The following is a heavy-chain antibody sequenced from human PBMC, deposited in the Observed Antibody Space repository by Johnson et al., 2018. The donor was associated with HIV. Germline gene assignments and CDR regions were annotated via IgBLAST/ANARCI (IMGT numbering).Heavy chain of an antibody. CDR1: GFSISSYW. CDR2: IQQTGSAE. Sequence: VQLVESGGGLVQPGGSLRLSCAASGFSISSYWMSWVRQAPGKGLEWLANIQQTGSAEYYGDSVRGRFTISRDIARNSLHLQMRGLRAEDTAMYYCARDDSSGFDDAFDLWGQGTMVSVSS. J-gene: IGHJ3*01. D-gene: IGHD3-22*01. V-gene: IGHV3-7*05. CDR3: ARDDSSGFDDAFDL.